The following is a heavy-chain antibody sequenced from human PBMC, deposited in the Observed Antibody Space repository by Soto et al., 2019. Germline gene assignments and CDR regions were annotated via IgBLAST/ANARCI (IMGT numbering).Heavy chain of an antibody. CDR2: ISAYNGNT. Sequence: QVQLVQSGAEVKKPGASVKVSCKASGYTFTSYGISWVRQALGQGLEWMGWISAYNGNTNYAQKLQGRVTMTTDTSTSTAYMELRSLRSDDTAVYYCASAADYGDYNDAFDIWGQGTMVTVPS. J-gene: IGHJ3*02. D-gene: IGHD4-17*01. V-gene: IGHV1-18*01. CDR1: GYTFTSYG. CDR3: ASAADYGDYNDAFDI.